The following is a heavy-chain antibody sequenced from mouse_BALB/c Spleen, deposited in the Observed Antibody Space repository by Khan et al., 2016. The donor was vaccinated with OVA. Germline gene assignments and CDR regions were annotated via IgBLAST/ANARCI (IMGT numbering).Heavy chain of an antibody. CDR3: AKGDYRYGKIAS. CDR2: IWRGGNT. V-gene: IGHV2-5*01. Sequence: QVQLQQSGPGLVQPSQSLSITCTVSGFSLTSYGVHWVRQSPGKGLEWLGVIWRGGNTDYNAAFMSRPSINKDNAKRQYFYKMNRRQAYGTAIYCCAKGDYRYGKIASRGQGTLVTFSA. D-gene: IGHD2-14*01. J-gene: IGHJ3*01. CDR1: GFSLTSYG.